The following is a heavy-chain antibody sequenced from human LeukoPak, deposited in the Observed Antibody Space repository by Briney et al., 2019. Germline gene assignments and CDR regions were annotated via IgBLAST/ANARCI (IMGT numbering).Heavy chain of an antibody. J-gene: IGHJ3*02. CDR3: AKGMSAMAKSDAFDI. CDR1: GFTFSSYG. Sequence: PGGSLRLSCAASGFTFSSYGMHWVRQAPGKGLEWVAFIRYDGSNKYYADFVKGRFTISRDNSKNTLYLQMNSLRAEDTAVYYCAKGMSAMAKSDAFDIWGQGTMVTVSS. CDR2: IRYDGSNK. V-gene: IGHV3-30*02. D-gene: IGHD5-18*01.